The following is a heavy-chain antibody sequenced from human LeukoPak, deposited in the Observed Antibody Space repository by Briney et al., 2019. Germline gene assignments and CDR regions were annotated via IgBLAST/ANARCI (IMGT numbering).Heavy chain of an antibody. Sequence: SQTLSLTCAISGDSVSNNNGAWNWVRQSPSRGLEWLGRTYYKSQWHNDYARSVMSRISVDPDTSKNQFSLHLSSVTPDDTAVYYCASGYAFDVWGRGTMVTVSS. V-gene: IGHV6-1*01. CDR3: ASGYAFDV. J-gene: IGHJ3*01. CDR2: TYYKSQWHN. CDR1: GDSVSNNNGA.